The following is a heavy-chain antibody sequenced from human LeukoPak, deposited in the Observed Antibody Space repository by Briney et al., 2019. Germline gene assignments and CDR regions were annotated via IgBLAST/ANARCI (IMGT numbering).Heavy chain of an antibody. Sequence: GGSLRLSCAASGFTFSSYSMNWLRQAPGQGLEWVSSISSSSNYIYYADSVKGRFTISRDNSKNTLYLQMNSLRAEDTAVYYCAKSKFRAMVTTFDYWGQGTLVTVSS. CDR3: AKSKFRAMVTTFDY. V-gene: IGHV3-21*04. D-gene: IGHD5-18*01. J-gene: IGHJ4*02. CDR1: GFTFSSYS. CDR2: ISSSSNYI.